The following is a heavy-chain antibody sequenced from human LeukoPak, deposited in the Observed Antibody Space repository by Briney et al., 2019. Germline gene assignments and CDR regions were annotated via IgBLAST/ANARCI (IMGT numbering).Heavy chain of an antibody. CDR3: ARGSTSSWYVGP. CDR1: GLTVSSYA. V-gene: IGHV4-59*02. D-gene: IGHD6-13*01. CDR2: ISYSGST. Sequence: ESLTLSCGASGLTVSSYAMSWIRQPPGKTLVWIGYISYSGSTNYNPSLKSRVTMSVDTPKTQFSLKLSSVTAPDTAVYYCARGSTSSWYVGPWGQGTLVTVSS. J-gene: IGHJ5*02.